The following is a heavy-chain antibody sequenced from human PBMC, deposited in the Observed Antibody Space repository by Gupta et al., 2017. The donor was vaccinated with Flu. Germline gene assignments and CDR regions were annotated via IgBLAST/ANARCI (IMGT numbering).Heavy chain of an antibody. V-gene: IGHV1-69*01. CDR3: ARGDGDSSGYYYSGFFQK. CDR1: ANTFSSYA. D-gene: IGHD3-22*01. J-gene: IGHJ1*01. CDR2: IIPTFGSP. Sequence: QVQLVQSGAEVKKPGSSVKVSCKATANTFSSYAISWVRQAPGQGLEWMGGIIPTFGSPKYAQKFQGRVTIIAGELPSTANMELRSLRSDDTAVYYCARGDGDSSGYYYSGFFQKWGQGTLVTVSS.